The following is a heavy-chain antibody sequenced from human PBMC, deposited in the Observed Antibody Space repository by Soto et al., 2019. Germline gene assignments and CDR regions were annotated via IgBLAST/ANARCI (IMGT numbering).Heavy chain of an antibody. D-gene: IGHD1-1*01. J-gene: IGHJ6*03. CDR2: IYYSGST. Sequence: SETLSLTCTVSGFSISSYYWSWIRQPPGKGLEWIGYIYYSGSTNYNPSLKSRVTISVDTSKNQFSLKLSSVTAADTAVYYCARVTTGTANYYYYMDVWGKGTTVTVSS. V-gene: IGHV4-59*01. CDR1: GFSISSYY. CDR3: ARVTTGTANYYYYMDV.